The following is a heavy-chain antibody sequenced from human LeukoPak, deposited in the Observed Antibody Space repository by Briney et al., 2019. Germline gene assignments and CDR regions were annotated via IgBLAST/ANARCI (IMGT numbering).Heavy chain of an antibody. CDR2: IIPIFGTA. V-gene: IGHV1-69*05. CDR1: GGTFSSYA. CDR3: GAAREDYYYYYYMDV. J-gene: IGHJ6*03. D-gene: IGHD1-26*01. Sequence: GSSVKVSRKASGGTFSSYAISWVRQAPGQGLEWMGGIIPIFGTANYAQKFQGRVTITTDESTSTAYMELSSLRSEDTAVYYCGAAREDYYYYYYMDVWGKGTTVTVSS.